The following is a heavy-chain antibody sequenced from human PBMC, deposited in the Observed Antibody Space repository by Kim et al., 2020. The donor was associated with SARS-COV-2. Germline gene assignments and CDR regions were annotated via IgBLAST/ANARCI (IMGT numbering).Heavy chain of an antibody. CDR1: GGTFSSYA. CDR3: ARGPRGHYYYDG. CDR2: IIPILGIA. V-gene: IGHV1-69*04. Sequence: SVKVSCKASGGTFSSYAISWVRQAPGQGLEWMGRIIPILGIANYAQKFQGRVTITADKSTSTAYMELSSLRSEDTAVYYCARGPRGHYYYDGWGQGTLVTVSS. J-gene: IGHJ4*02. D-gene: IGHD3-22*01.